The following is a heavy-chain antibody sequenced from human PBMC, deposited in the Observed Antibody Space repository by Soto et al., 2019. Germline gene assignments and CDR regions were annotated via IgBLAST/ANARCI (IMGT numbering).Heavy chain of an antibody. D-gene: IGHD4-4*01. J-gene: IGHJ6*03. V-gene: IGHV3-33*01. Sequence: GGSLRLSCAASGFTFSSYGMHWVRQAPGKGLEWVAVIWYDGSNKYYADSVKGRFTISRDNSKNTLYLQMNSLRAEDTAVYYCARDSNYSNYYYYMDVWGKGTTVTVSS. CDR2: IWYDGSNK. CDR3: ARDSNYSNYYYYMDV. CDR1: GFTFSSYG.